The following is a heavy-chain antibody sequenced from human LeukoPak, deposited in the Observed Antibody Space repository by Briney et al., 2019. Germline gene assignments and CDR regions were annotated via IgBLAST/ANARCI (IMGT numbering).Heavy chain of an antibody. CDR3: ARRITIFGVVNYFDY. Sequence: GESLNISWKGSGYSFTSYWIGWVRQMPGKGLEWMGIIYPGDSDTRYSPSFQGQVTISADKSISTAYLQWSSLKASDTAMYYCARRITIFGVVNYFDYWGQGTLVTVSS. J-gene: IGHJ4*02. V-gene: IGHV5-51*01. D-gene: IGHD3-3*01. CDR1: GYSFTSYW. CDR2: IYPGDSDT.